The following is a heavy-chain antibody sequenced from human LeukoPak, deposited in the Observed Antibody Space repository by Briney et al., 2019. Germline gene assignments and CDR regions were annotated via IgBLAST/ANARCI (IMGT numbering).Heavy chain of an antibody. Sequence: GGSLRLSCAASGFTFSSYVMHWVRQAPGKGLEWVAFIRYDGSNKYYADSVKGRFTISRDNSKNTLYLQMNSLRAEDTAVYYCAKDLDDFWSGYFDYWGQGTLVTVSS. D-gene: IGHD3-3*01. V-gene: IGHV3-30*02. CDR1: GFTFSSYV. CDR3: AKDLDDFWSGYFDY. J-gene: IGHJ4*02. CDR2: IRYDGSNK.